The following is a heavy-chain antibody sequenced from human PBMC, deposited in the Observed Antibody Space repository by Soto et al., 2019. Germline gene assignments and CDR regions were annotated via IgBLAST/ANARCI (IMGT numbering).Heavy chain of an antibody. CDR2: IYYSGST. Sequence: QVQLQESGPGLVKPSQTLSLTCTVSGGSISSGGYYWSWIRQHPGKGLEWIGYIYYSGSTYYNPSIKRRVTISVDTSKNQFSLKLSSVTAADTAVYYCARDRTYCSGGSCYPPRGWFDPWGQGTLVTVSS. J-gene: IGHJ5*02. CDR3: ARDRTYCSGGSCYPPRGWFDP. D-gene: IGHD2-15*01. CDR1: GGSISSGGYY. V-gene: IGHV4-31*03.